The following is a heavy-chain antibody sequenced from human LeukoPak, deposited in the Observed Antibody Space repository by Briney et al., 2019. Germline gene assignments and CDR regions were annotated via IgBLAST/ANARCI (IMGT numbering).Heavy chain of an antibody. CDR2: VSFGGGT. J-gene: IGHJ3*02. Sequence: SETLSLTCTVSGGSTSTDYWSCIRQPPGKGLDWIGYVSFGGGTNYNPSLKSRVITSADTSKNQFSLNLTSVTAADTAVYYCVRASVESGGAFDIWGQGTMVTVSS. V-gene: IGHV4-59*01. CDR3: VRASVESGGAFDI. CDR1: GGSTSTDY. D-gene: IGHD2-15*01.